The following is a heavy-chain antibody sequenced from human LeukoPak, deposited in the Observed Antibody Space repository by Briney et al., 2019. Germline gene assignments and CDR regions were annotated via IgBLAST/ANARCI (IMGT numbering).Heavy chain of an antibody. V-gene: IGHV4-34*01. CDR3: ARGLFRGIFGY. CDR1: GGSFSGYY. J-gene: IGHJ4*02. CDR2: ISHSGST. Sequence: SGTLSLTCAVYGGSFSGYYWSWIRQPPGKGLEWIGEISHSGSTNYNPSLKSRVTISVDTSKNQFSLKLSSVTAADTAVYYCARGLFRGIFGYWGQGTLVTVSS. D-gene: IGHD3-10*01.